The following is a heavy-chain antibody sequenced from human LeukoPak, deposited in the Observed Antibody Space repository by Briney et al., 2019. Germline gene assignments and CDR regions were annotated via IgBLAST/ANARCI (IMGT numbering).Heavy chain of an antibody. CDR3: STRGDFGVDYYYYYGMDV. Sequence: AGGSLRLSCAASGFTFSTSWMHWVRQAPGKGLVWVSRINSDGSIITYADSVKGRFTISRDNAKKSLYLQMNSLRAEDTAVYYCSTRGDFGVDYYYYYGMDVWGQGTTVTVSS. V-gene: IGHV3-74*01. D-gene: IGHD3-3*01. CDR1: GFTFSTSW. J-gene: IGHJ6*02. CDR2: INSDGSII.